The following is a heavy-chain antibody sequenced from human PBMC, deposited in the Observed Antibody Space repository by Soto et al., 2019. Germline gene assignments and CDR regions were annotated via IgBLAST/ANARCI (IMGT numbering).Heavy chain of an antibody. J-gene: IGHJ3*02. CDR1: GGTFSSYA. CDR2: IIPIFGTA. Sequence: SVKVSCKASGGTFSSYAISWVRQAPGQGLEWMGGIIPIFGTANYAQKFQGRVTITADKSTSTAYMELSSLRSEDTAVYYCARVLIEMATMNAFDICGQAPMVTVSS. CDR3: ARVLIEMATMNAFDI. V-gene: IGHV1-69*06. D-gene: IGHD5-12*01.